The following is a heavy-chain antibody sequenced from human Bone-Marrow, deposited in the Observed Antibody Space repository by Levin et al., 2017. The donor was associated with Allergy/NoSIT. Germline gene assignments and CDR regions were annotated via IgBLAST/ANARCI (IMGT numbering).Heavy chain of an antibody. CDR1: GFTFSSYG. J-gene: IGHJ3*02. D-gene: IGHD3-22*01. CDR2: ISYDGSNK. Sequence: GGSLRLSCAASGFTFSSYGMHWVRQAPGKGLEWVAVISYDGSNKYYADSVKGRFTISRDNSKNTLYLQMNSLRAEDTAVYYCAKGLGYDSSGVQPPYDAFDSWGQGTMVTVSS. CDR3: AKGLGYDSSGVQPPYDAFDS. V-gene: IGHV3-30*18.